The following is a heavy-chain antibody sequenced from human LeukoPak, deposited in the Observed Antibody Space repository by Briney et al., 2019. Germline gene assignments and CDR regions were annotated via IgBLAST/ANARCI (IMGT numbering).Heavy chain of an antibody. D-gene: IGHD5-12*01. Sequence: GESLKISCKGSGYSFTSYYMHWVRQAPGQGLEWMGIINPSGGSTSYAQKFQGRVTMTRDTSTSTVYMELSSLRSEDTAVYYCARGLSGNIVATSTDYWGQGTLVTVSS. V-gene: IGHV1-46*01. CDR1: GYSFTSYY. CDR2: INPSGGST. J-gene: IGHJ4*02. CDR3: ARGLSGNIVATSTDY.